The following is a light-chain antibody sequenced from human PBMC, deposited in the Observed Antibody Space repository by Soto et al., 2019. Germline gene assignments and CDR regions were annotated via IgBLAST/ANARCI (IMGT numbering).Light chain of an antibody. CDR3: QQYDSSPRT. CDR1: QSVSSTS. Sequence: EIVLTQSPGTLSLSPGERATLSCRASQSVSSTSLAWYQQKPGQAPRLLIYGASSRATGIPDRFSGSGSGTVFTLTIRRLEPEDFAVYYCQQYDSSPRTFGQGTKVEIK. J-gene: IGKJ1*01. V-gene: IGKV3-20*01. CDR2: GAS.